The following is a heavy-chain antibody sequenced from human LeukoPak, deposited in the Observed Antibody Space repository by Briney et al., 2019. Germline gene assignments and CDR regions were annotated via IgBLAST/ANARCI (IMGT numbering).Heavy chain of an antibody. V-gene: IGHV3-23*01. D-gene: IGHD4-17*01. Sequence: GGSLRLSCAAPGFTFSSYAMAWVRQAPGKGLEWVSAISGSGAYTYYADSVKGRFAISRDSSKNMLYLQMNSLRAEDTAIYYCAKDIGPDYGDYLDYWGQETLVTVSS. CDR1: GFTFSSYA. J-gene: IGHJ4*02. CDR3: AKDIGPDYGDYLDY. CDR2: ISGSGAYT.